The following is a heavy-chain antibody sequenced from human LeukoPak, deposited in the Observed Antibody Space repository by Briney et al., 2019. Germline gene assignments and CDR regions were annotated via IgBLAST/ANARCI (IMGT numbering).Heavy chain of an antibody. J-gene: IGHJ5*02. Sequence: ASVKVPCKASGYTFTGYYMHWVRQAPGQGLEWMGWINPNSGGTNYAQKFQGRVTMTRDTSISTAYMELSRLRSDDTAVYYCARVPRVPGYYGSGSYSRWWFDPWGQGTLVTVSS. CDR3: ARVPRVPGYYGSGSYSRWWFDP. V-gene: IGHV1-2*02. CDR1: GYTFTGYY. D-gene: IGHD3-10*01. CDR2: INPNSGGT.